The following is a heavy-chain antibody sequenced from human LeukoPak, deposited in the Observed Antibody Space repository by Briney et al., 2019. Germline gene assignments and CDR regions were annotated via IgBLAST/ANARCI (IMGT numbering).Heavy chain of an antibody. Sequence: RGSLRLSCAASGLTVSTNYMSWVRQVPGKGLEWVSLIYSSGSTYYADSVKGRFTISRDHSKNTLYLQMNSLTAEDTAVYYCARTSLSGDGYKVGYFDYWGLGTLVTVSS. CDR1: GLTVSTNY. V-gene: IGHV3-53*01. CDR2: IYSSGST. J-gene: IGHJ4*02. D-gene: IGHD5-24*01. CDR3: ARTSLSGDGYKVGYFDY.